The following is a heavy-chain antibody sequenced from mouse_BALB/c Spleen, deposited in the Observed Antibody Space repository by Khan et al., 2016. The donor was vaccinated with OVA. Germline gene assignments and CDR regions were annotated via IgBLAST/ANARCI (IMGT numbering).Heavy chain of an antibody. CDR1: GFSLNSYG. Sequence: QVQLKESGPGLVAPSQSLSITCTVSGFSLNSYGVHWVRQPPGKGLEWLGVIWAGGSTNHNSALMSRLSISKDNSKSQVFLKMNSLQTVDTAMYYCARVFYYGAWFAFWGQGTLVTVSA. J-gene: IGHJ3*01. CDR3: ARVFYYGAWFAF. D-gene: IGHD1-1*01. V-gene: IGHV2-9*02. CDR2: IWAGGST.